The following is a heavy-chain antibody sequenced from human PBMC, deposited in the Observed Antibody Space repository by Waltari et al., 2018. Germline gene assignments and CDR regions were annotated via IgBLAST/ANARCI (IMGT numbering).Heavy chain of an antibody. Sequence: QVQLVESGGGVVQPVRSLRLSCAASGFTFGCYGIXWVRQGPGKGLEWVANIXYDGNKKYYADSGKGRFTISRDRAKKTLDLQMDRLRVEDTAVYYCAXAXGSGFLEWELSLDXWXXGTLVTVSS. CDR3: AXAXGSGFLEWELSLDX. J-gene: IGHJ4*02. CDR2: IXYDGNKK. V-gene: IGHV3-30*18. CDR1: GFTFGCYG. D-gene: IGHD3-3*01.